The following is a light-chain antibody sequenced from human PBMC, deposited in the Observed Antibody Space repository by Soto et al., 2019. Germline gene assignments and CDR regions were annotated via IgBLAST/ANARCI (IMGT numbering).Light chain of an antibody. CDR1: QSFRGL. Sequence: VLKQSPVTLSLSQGERATLSCRASQSFRGLLAWYQQKPGQAPRLLIYDAYNRATGIPPRFSGSGSGTDFTLTISSLEPEDSAVYYCQQRHMWPITFGQGTLLEI. CDR3: QQRHMWPIT. J-gene: IGKJ5*01. CDR2: DAY. V-gene: IGKV3-11*01.